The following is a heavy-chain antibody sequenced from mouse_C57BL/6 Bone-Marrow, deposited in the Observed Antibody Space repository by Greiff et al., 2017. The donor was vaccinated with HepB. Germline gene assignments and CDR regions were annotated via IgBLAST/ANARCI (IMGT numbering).Heavy chain of an antibody. V-gene: IGHV1-15*01. Sequence: QVQLKQSGAELVRPGASVTLSCKASGYTFTDYEMHWVKQTPVHGLEWIGAIDPETGGTAYNQKFKGKAILTADKSSSTAYMELRSLTSEDSAVYYCTAVVAHWYFDVWGTGTTVTVSS. CDR2: IDPETGGT. J-gene: IGHJ1*03. CDR3: TAVVAHWYFDV. CDR1: GYTFTDYE. D-gene: IGHD1-1*01.